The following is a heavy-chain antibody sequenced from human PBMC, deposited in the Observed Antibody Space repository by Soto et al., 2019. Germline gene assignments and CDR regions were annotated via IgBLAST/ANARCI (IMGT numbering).Heavy chain of an antibody. CDR2: INRGGAT. Sequence: GGSLRLSCAASGFTFRDFAMNWVRQAPGKGLEWVSTINRGGATYNADSVRGRFDIARDNSLNTLYLHMSSLRAEDTAEYFRARTGTKGHDAFDVWGQGTMVTVSS. D-gene: IGHD1-1*01. V-gene: IGHV3-23*01. CDR1: GFTFRDFA. CDR3: ARTGTKGHDAFDV. J-gene: IGHJ3*01.